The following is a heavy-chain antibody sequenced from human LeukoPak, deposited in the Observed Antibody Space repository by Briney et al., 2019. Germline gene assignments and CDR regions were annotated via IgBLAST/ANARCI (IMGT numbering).Heavy chain of an antibody. D-gene: IGHD3-10*01. J-gene: IGHJ4*02. Sequence: GGSLRLSCAVSGFTFSSYDMHWVRQAPGKGLEWVTFIQYDGSNKYYADSVKGRFTISRDNSKNTLYLQMNSLRAEDTAVYYCARSLTMVRGYDYWGQGTLVTVSA. V-gene: IGHV3-30*02. CDR3: ARSLTMVRGYDY. CDR2: IQYDGSNK. CDR1: GFTFSSYD.